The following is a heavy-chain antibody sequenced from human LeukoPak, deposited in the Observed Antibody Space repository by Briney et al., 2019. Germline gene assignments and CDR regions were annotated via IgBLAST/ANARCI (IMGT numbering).Heavy chain of an antibody. D-gene: IGHD1-26*01. CDR3: AKAASPTTRYFDY. J-gene: IGHJ4*02. V-gene: IGHV3-23*01. CDR1: GFTFISYA. CDR2: ISGSGGST. Sequence: GGSLILSCAASGFTFISYAMSWVRQAPGKGLEWVSAISGSGGSTYYADSVKGRFTISRDNSKNTLYLQMNSLRAEDTAVYYCAKAASPTTRYFDYWGQGTLVTVSS.